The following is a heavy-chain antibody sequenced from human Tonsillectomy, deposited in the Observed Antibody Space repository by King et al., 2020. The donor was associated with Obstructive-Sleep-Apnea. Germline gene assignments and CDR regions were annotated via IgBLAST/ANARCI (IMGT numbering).Heavy chain of an antibody. CDR3: ARGRSWTDY. V-gene: IGHV3-7*01. J-gene: IGHJ4*02. CDR2: IKQDGSEK. Sequence: QLVQSGGDLVQPGGSLRLSCAASGFTFTTYWMSWVRQAPGKGLEWVANIKQDGSEKNYVDSVMGRFTISRDNAKNSIYLQMSSLRAADTGVYYCARGRSWTDYWGQGTLVTVSS. D-gene: IGHD6-13*01. CDR1: GFTFTTYW.